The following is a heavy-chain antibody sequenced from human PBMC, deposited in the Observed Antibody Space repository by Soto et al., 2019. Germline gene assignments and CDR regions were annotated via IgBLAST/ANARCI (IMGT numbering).Heavy chain of an antibody. D-gene: IGHD6-19*01. Sequence: QLQLQESGPGLVKPSETLSLTCTVSDDSIGRSNYFWGWIRQPPGKGLVWIGNIFYSGNTHYNPSLKSRVTLSLDTSNHHFSLRVSSVTAADTAVYYCARNLYSGDSSGSFGYWGPGALVIVSS. CDR1: DDSIGRSNYF. V-gene: IGHV4-39*01. CDR3: ARNLYSGDSSGSFGY. J-gene: IGHJ4*02. CDR2: IFYSGNT.